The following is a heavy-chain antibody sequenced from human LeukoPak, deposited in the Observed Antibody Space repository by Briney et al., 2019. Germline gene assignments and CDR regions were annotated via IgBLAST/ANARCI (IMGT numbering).Heavy chain of an antibody. CDR2: VFHSGNT. V-gene: IGHV4-38-2*02. Sequence: PSETLSLTCTVSGYSISSTYYWGWIRQPPGKGLEWVGSVFHSGNTYFNPSPKSRLTISADTSKNQFSLTLTSVTAADTAVYYCARDRSVGVLPAPPFDFWGQGTLVTVSS. J-gene: IGHJ4*02. D-gene: IGHD6-6*01. CDR1: GYSISSTYY. CDR3: ARDRSVGVLPAPPFDF.